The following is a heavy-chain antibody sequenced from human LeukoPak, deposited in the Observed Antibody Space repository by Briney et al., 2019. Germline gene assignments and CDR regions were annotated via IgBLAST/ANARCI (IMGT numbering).Heavy chain of an antibody. D-gene: IGHD6-13*01. CDR1: GGSFSGYY. J-gene: IGHJ4*02. V-gene: IGHV4-34*01. CDR3: ARDDYEQLVPGD. Sequence: SETLSLTCAVYGGSFSGYYWSWIRQPPGKGLEWIGEINHSGGTNYNPSLKSRVTMSVDTSKNQFSLKLSSVTAADTAVYYCARDDYEQLVPGDWGQGTLVTVSS. CDR2: INHSGGT.